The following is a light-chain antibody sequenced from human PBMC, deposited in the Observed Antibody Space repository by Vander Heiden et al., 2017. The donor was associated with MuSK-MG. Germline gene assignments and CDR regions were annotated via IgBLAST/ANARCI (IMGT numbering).Light chain of an antibody. CDR3: QQDDSFPYT. V-gene: IGKV4-1*01. Sequence: DIVMTQSPDSLAVSLGERATINCKSSQSVLYSSNSKNYLAWYQQKPGQPPKLLIYWASTRESGVPDRFSGSGSGTDFTLTISSLQAEDVAVYYCQQDDSFPYTFGQGTKLXIK. CDR2: WAS. CDR1: QSVLYSSNSKNY. J-gene: IGKJ2*01.